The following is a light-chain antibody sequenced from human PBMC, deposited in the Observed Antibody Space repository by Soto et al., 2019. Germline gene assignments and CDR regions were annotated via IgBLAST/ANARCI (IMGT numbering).Light chain of an antibody. CDR3: QQSHSTST. CDR2: AAY. J-gene: IGKJ4*02. Sequence: DIQMTQSPSSLSASVGDRVTITCRASQSISSYLNWYQQKPGKAPKLLIYAAYSLQSGVPSRFSGSGPGTDFPLSISSLQPEDFATYFCQQSHSTSTFGGGTKVEI. CDR1: QSISSY. V-gene: IGKV1-39*01.